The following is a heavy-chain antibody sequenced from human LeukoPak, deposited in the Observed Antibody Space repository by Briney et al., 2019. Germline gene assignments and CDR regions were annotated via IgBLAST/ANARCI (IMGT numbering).Heavy chain of an antibody. D-gene: IGHD3-10*01. CDR2: ISATSAYI. V-gene: IGHV3-21*01. CDR3: TISGPTKTSKVRRDNWFDP. J-gene: IGHJ5*02. Sequence: GGSLRLSCVTSGFIFSRYTMNWVRQAPGKGLEWVSSISATSAYIFYAASVKGRFTISRDNAKNSLFLQMNSLRADDTAVYYCTISGPTKTSKVRRDNWFDPWGQGTLVTVSS. CDR1: GFIFSRYT.